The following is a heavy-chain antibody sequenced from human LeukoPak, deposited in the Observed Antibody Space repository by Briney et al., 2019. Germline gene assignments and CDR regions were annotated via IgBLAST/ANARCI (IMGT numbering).Heavy chain of an antibody. D-gene: IGHD5-24*01. CDR2: INTNTGNP. CDR3: ATRCRGSHYYYMDV. J-gene: IGHJ6*03. Sequence: GASVKVSSKASGYTFTNYAMNWVRQAPGQGLEWMGWINTNTGNPTYAQGFTGRFVFSMDTSVSTAYLQISSLKAEDTAVYYCATRCRGSHYYYMDVWGKGTTVIVSS. V-gene: IGHV7-4-1*02. CDR1: GYTFTNYA.